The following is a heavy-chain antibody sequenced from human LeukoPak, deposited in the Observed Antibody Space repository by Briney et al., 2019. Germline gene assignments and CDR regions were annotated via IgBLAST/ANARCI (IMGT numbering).Heavy chain of an antibody. Sequence: GASVKVSCKASGYTSTGYYMHWVRQAPGQGLEWMGWINPNSGGTNYAQKFQGRVTMTRDTSISTAYMELSRLRSDDTAVYYCARVKARVVTPYYYGMDVWGQGTTVTVSS. CDR3: ARVKARVVTPYYYGMDV. CDR2: INPNSGGT. J-gene: IGHJ6*02. D-gene: IGHD3-3*01. CDR1: GYTSTGYY. V-gene: IGHV1-2*02.